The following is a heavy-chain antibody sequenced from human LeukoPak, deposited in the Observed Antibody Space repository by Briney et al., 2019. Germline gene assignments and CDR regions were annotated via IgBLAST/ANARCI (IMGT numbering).Heavy chain of an antibody. J-gene: IGHJ4*02. CDR3: ARGNLRFFDY. CDR2: INHSGST. V-gene: IGHV4-34*01. D-gene: IGHD3-3*01. CDR1: GGSFSGYY. Sequence: PSETLPLTCAVYGGSFSGYYWSWIRQPPGKGLEWIGEINHSGSTNYNPSLKSRVTISVDTSKNQFSLKLSSVTAADTAAYYCARGNLRFFDYWGQGTLVTVSS.